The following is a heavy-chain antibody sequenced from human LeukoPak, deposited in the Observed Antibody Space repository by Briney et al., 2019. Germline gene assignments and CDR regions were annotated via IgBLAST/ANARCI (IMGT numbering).Heavy chain of an antibody. V-gene: IGHV3-53*01. CDR3: ARGRAAATPDY. J-gene: IGHJ4*02. CDR2: IYSGGST. CDR1: GFTVSSNY. D-gene: IGHD6-13*01. Sequence: PGGSLRLSCAASGFTVSSNYMSWVRQAPGKGLEWVSVIYSGGSTYCADSVKGRFTISRDNSKNTLYLQMNSLRAEDTAVYYCARGRAAATPDYWGQGTLVTVSS.